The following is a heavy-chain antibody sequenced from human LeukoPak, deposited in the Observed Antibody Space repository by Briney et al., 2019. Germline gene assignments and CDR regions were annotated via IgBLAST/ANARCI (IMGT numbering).Heavy chain of an antibody. Sequence: SVKVSCKASGGTFSSYAISWVRQAPGQGLEWMGRIIPIFGTANYAQKFQGRVTITTDESTSTAYMELSSLRSEDTAVYYCTRRYYDSSGYYYDDHWGQGTLVTVSS. CDR2: IIPIFGTA. D-gene: IGHD3-22*01. J-gene: IGHJ4*02. CDR3: TRRYYDSSGYYYDDH. CDR1: GGTFSSYA. V-gene: IGHV1-69*05.